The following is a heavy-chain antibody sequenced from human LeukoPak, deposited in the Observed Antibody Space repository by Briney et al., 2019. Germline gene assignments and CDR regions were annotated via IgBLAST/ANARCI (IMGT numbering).Heavy chain of an antibody. V-gene: IGHV3-15*01. Sequence: GGSLRLSCAASGITFTTAWMSWVRQAPGKGLEWVGRIKSKIDGETTDFAAPVKGRFTISRDDSQNTLYLQMNSLRAEDTAVYYCAKDRRFGAAREGLDYWGQGTLVTVSS. CDR2: IKSKIDGETT. J-gene: IGHJ4*02. D-gene: IGHD6-6*01. CDR3: AKDRRFGAAREGLDY. CDR1: GITFTTAW.